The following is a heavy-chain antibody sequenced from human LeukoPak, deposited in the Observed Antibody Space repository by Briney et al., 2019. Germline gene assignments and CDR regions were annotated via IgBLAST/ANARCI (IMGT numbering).Heavy chain of an antibody. CDR1: GFTFSSYA. CDR2: ISYDESNK. Sequence: GRSLRLSCAASGFTFSSYAMHWVRQAPGKGLEWVAVISYDESNKYYADSVKGRFTISRDNSKNTLYLQMNSLRAEDTAVYYCARDKGGYDSLDAFDIWGQGTMVTVSS. J-gene: IGHJ3*02. D-gene: IGHD5-12*01. V-gene: IGHV3-30*01. CDR3: ARDKGGYDSLDAFDI.